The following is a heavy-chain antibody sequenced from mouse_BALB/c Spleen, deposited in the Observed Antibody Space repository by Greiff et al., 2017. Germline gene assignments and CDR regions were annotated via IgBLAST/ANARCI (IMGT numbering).Heavy chain of an antibody. CDR2: INPSTGYT. V-gene: IGHV1-7*01. Sequence: VKLMESGAELAKPGASVKMSCKASGYTFTSYWMHWVKQRPGQGLEWIGYINPSTGYTEYNQKFKDKATLTADKSSSTAYMQLSSLTSEDSAVYYCARSLGRGYDFDYWGQGTTLTVSS. CDR1: GYTFTSYW. D-gene: IGHD4-1*01. J-gene: IGHJ2*01. CDR3: ARSLGRGYDFDY.